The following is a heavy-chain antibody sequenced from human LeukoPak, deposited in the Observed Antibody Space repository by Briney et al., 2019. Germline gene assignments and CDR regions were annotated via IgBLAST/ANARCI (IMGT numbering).Heavy chain of an antibody. Sequence: GGSLRLSCAASGFTVSSNYMSWVRQAPGKGLEWVSVIYSGGSTYYADSVKGRFTISRDNSKNTLYLQMNSLRAEDTAVYYCASPLLYYYESSGYRDYWGQGTLVTVSS. CDR2: IYSGGST. CDR3: ASPLLYYYESSGYRDY. V-gene: IGHV3-53*01. J-gene: IGHJ4*02. D-gene: IGHD3-22*01. CDR1: GFTVSSNY.